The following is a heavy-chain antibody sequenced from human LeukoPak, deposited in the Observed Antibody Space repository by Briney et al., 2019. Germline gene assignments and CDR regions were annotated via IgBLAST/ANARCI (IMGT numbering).Heavy chain of an antibody. CDR3: ASSRSFDGMTDAFDI. Sequence: PGESLKISCKGSGNTFANSWIGWVRQMPGKGLEWMGIIYPGDSDTRYSPSFQGQVTISADKSISTAYLQWSSLKASDTAMYYCASSRSFDGMTDAFDIWGQGTMVTVSS. V-gene: IGHV5-51*01. CDR2: IYPGDSDT. D-gene: IGHD3-9*01. J-gene: IGHJ3*02. CDR1: GNTFANSW.